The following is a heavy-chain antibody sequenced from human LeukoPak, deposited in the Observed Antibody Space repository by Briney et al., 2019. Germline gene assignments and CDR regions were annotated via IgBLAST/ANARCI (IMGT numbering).Heavy chain of an antibody. D-gene: IGHD3-10*01. Sequence: SETLSLTCTVSGGSISSSSYYWGWIRQPPGKGLEWIGSIYYSGSTYYNPSLKSRVTISVDTSKNQFSLKLSSVTAADTAVYYCARDMVLWYYYYYYMDVWGKGTTVTVSS. CDR3: ARDMVLWYYYYYYMDV. CDR2: IYYSGST. J-gene: IGHJ6*03. CDR1: GGSISSSSYY. V-gene: IGHV4-39*02.